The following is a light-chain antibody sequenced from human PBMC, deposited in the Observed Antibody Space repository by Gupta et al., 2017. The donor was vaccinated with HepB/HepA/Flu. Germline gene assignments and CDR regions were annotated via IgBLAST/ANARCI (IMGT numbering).Light chain of an antibody. CDR1: QSVSSY. CDR2: DAS. Sequence: EIVLTQSPATLSLSPGERATLSCRASQSVSSYLAWYQQKPGQAPRLLIYDASNRATGIPARFSGSGFGKDLTLTISSREPEDFAVYYSQQPSNWPVLTFGRGTKVDIK. J-gene: IGKJ4*01. V-gene: IGKV3-11*01. CDR3: QQPSNWPVLT.